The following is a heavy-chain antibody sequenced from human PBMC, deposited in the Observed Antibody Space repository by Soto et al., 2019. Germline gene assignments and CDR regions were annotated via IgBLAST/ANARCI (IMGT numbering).Heavy chain of an antibody. Sequence: EVQLLESGGGLVQPGGSLRLSCAASGFTFNSYAMSWVRQAPGKGLEWVSHIGANGDSIYYADSVKGRFTISRDNSKNTLYLQMTGLRADDTAVYYCTGGSNSVYWGKGTLVTVSS. CDR2: IGANGDSI. J-gene: IGHJ4*02. CDR1: GFTFNSYA. V-gene: IGHV3-23*01. D-gene: IGHD1-26*01. CDR3: TGGSNSVY.